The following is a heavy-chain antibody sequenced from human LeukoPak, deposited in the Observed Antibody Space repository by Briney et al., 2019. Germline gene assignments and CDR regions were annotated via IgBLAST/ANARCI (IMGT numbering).Heavy chain of an antibody. CDR2: IKRDGSVI. CDR3: AKHSSGITVAGTIQY. V-gene: IGHV3-7*01. J-gene: IGHJ4*02. D-gene: IGHD6-19*01. Sequence: GGSLRLSCAASGFIFSKYWMTWVRQAPGKGLEWVANIKRDGSVIHYVDSVKGRFTISRDNAKNTLDLQMSSLRADDTAVYYCAKHSSGITVAGTIQYWGRGTLVTVSS. CDR1: GFIFSKYW.